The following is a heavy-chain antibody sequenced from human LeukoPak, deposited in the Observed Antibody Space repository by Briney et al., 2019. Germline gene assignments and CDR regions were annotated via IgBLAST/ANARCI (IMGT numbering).Heavy chain of an antibody. Sequence: PSETLSLTCTVSGGSISKSSSYWGWIRQPPGKGLEWIGTIYYSGSTYYNPSLKGRVTISLATSKNQFSLKLSSVTAADTAVYFCTKVPDTWLQADPWGQGTLVTVSS. J-gene: IGHJ5*02. CDR1: GGSISKSSSY. V-gene: IGHV4-39*01. CDR2: IYYSGST. CDR3: TKVPDTWLQADP. D-gene: IGHD2-2*01.